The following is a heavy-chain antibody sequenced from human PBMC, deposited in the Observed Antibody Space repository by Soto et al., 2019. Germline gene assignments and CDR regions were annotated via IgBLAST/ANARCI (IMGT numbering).Heavy chain of an antibody. J-gene: IGHJ5*02. V-gene: IGHV4-39*01. D-gene: IGHD4-17*01. CDR2: IYYSGST. Sequence: PSETLSLTCTVSGGSISSSSYYWGWIRQPPGKGLEWIGSIYYSGSTYYNPSLKSRVTISVDTSKNQFSLKLSSVTAADTAVYYCARRTLGDYDCFDPWGQGTLVTVSS. CDR3: ARRTLGDYDCFDP. CDR1: GGSISSSSYY.